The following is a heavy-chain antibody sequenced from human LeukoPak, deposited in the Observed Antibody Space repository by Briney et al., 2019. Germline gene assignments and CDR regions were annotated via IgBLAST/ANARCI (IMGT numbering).Heavy chain of an antibody. J-gene: IGHJ4*02. D-gene: IGHD2-21*02. CDR3: ARVAGGGDRLAGNYFDY. Sequence: SVKVSCKASGGTFISYAISWVRQAPGQGLEWMGGIIPIFGTANYAQKFQGRVTITADESTSTAYMELSSLRSEDTAVYYCARVAGGGDRLAGNYFDYWGQGTLVTVSS. V-gene: IGHV1-69*13. CDR2: IIPIFGTA. CDR1: GGTFISYA.